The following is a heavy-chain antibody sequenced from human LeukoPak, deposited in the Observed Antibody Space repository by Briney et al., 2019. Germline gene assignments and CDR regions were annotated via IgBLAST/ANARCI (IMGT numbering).Heavy chain of an antibody. D-gene: IGHD2-15*01. V-gene: IGHV4-34*01. Sequence: SETLSLTCAVYGGSFSGYYWSWLRQPPGKGLEWIGEINHSGSTNYNPSLKSRVTISVDTSKNQFSLKLSSVTAADTAVYYCARDGDNCSGGSFYLSWGQGTLVTVSS. J-gene: IGHJ4*02. CDR1: GGSFSGYY. CDR3: ARDGDNCSGGSFYLS. CDR2: INHSGST.